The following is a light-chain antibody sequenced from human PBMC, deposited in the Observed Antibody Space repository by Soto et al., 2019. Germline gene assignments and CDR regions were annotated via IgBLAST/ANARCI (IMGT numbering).Light chain of an antibody. J-gene: IGKJ2*01. Sequence: DIQMTQSPSTLSASVGDRVTITCRASQSISSWLAWYQQKPGKAPKLLIYKASSLERGVPSRFSGSGSGTVFTLTISSLQPDDFATYYCQQYNSYSYTFGQGTKLETK. V-gene: IGKV1-5*03. CDR2: KAS. CDR3: QQYNSYSYT. CDR1: QSISSW.